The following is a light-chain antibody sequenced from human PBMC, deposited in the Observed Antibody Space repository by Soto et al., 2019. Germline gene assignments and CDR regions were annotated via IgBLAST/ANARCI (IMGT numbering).Light chain of an antibody. CDR2: DNN. CDR1: SSNIGAGYN. Sequence: QSVLTQPPSVSGAPGQRVSISCTGSSSNIGAGYNVHWYQQLPGTAPKLLIYDNNNRPSGVPDRFSGSKSDTSASLAITGLQAEDEADYYCGTWDSSLSARGVFGGGTQLTVL. V-gene: IGLV1-40*01. J-gene: IGLJ3*02. CDR3: GTWDSSLSARGV.